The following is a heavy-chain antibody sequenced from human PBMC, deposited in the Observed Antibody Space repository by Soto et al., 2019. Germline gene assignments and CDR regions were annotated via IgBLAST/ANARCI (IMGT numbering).Heavy chain of an antibody. V-gene: IGHV3-30-3*02. J-gene: IGHJ2*01. Sequence: PGGSLRLSCAASGFTFSAYTMHWVRQAPGKGLECVAAISNAGLNIHFADSVKGRFTISRDNSKNTLYLQMNSLRAEDTAVYYCAKRTVGWYFDLWGRGTLVTVSS. CDR3: AKRTVGWYFDL. CDR1: GFTFSAYT. CDR2: ISNAGLNI. D-gene: IGHD4-17*01.